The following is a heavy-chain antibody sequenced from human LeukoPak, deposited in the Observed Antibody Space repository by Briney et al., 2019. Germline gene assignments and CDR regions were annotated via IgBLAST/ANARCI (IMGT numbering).Heavy chain of an antibody. Sequence: SETLSLTCTVSGGSISSYYWSWIRQPPGKGLEWIGYIYYSGSTNYNPSLKSRVTISVDTSKNQFSLKLSSVTAADTAVYYCAKNYGDYESYWGQGTLVTVSS. V-gene: IGHV4-59*12. CDR2: IYYSGST. J-gene: IGHJ4*02. CDR3: AKNYGDYESY. D-gene: IGHD4-17*01. CDR1: GGSISSYY.